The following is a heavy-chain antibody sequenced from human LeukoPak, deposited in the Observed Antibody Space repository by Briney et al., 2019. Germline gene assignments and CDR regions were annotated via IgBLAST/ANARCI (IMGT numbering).Heavy chain of an antibody. Sequence: PGGSRRLSCAASGFTFSSYSMNWVRQAPGKGLEWVSYISSSSSTIYYADSVKGRFTISRDNAKNSLYLQMNSLRAEDTAVYYCARGLPNYYGMDVWGQGTTVTVSS. V-gene: IGHV3-48*04. CDR2: ISSSSSTI. J-gene: IGHJ6*02. CDR1: GFTFSSYS. CDR3: ARGLPNYYGMDV.